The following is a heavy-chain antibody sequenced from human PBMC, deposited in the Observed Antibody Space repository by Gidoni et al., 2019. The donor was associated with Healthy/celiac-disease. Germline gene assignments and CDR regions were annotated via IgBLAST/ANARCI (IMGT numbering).Heavy chain of an antibody. D-gene: IGHD2-2*01. V-gene: IGHV1-18*01. CDR1: GYTFTSYG. CDR3: ARGSNIVVVPSAMDY. Sequence: QVQLVQSGAEVKKPGASVKVSCKASGYTFTSYGISWVRQAPGQGLECMGWISAYKGNTIYAQKLQGRVTMTTDTSTSTAYMELRILSADDTAVYYCARGSNIVVVPSAMDYWGQGTLVTVSS. CDR2: ISAYKGNT. J-gene: IGHJ4*02.